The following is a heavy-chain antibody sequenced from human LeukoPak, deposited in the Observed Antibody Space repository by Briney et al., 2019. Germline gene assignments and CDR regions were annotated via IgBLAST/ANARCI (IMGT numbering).Heavy chain of an antibody. D-gene: IGHD3-10*01. J-gene: IGHJ4*02. CDR3: ARDIPTITMVRGVKDY. CDR1: GYTFTSYG. V-gene: IGHV1-18*01. CDR2: ISAYNGNT. Sequence: ASVKVSCKASGYTFTSYGISWVRQAPGQGLEWMGWISAYNGNTNYAQKLQGRVTMTTDTSTSTAYMELRSLRSDDTAVYYCARDIPTITMVRGVKDYWGQGTLVTVSS.